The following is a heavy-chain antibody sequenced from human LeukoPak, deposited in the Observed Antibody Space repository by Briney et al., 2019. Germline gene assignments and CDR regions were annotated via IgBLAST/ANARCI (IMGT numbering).Heavy chain of an antibody. Sequence: PGGSLRLSCAASGFTFSSYSMNWVRQAPGKGLEWVANIKQDGSEKNYVDSVKGRFTTSRDNAKNSLYLQMNSLRAEDTAVYYCARVRSGSHWRGKYYYYHYMDVWGKGTTVTVSS. CDR1: GFTFSSYS. D-gene: IGHD1-26*01. CDR2: IKQDGSEK. CDR3: ARVRSGSHWRGKYYYYHYMDV. V-gene: IGHV3-7*01. J-gene: IGHJ6*03.